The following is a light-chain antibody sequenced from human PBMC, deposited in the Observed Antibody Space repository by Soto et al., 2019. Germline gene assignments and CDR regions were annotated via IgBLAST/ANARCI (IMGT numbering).Light chain of an antibody. CDR1: SSDVGAYNF. J-gene: IGLJ3*02. CDR3: TSYASSSTLV. V-gene: IGLV2-14*01. CDR2: EVN. Sequence: QSALTQPASVSGSPGQSITISCTGTSSDVGAYNFVSWYQQHPGKAPKLMIYEVNNRPSGVSNRFSGSKSGNTASLTISGLQADDEADYYCTSYASSSTLVFGGGTQLTVL.